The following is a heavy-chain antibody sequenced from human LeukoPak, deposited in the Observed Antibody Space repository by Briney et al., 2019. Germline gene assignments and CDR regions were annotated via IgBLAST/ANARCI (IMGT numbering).Heavy chain of an antibody. D-gene: IGHD3-22*01. J-gene: IGHJ3*02. V-gene: IGHV3-23*01. CDR3: AKGRITYYYDSSGDDDAFDI. CDR1: GFTFSSYV. CDR2: ISGSGGST. Sequence: GGSLRLSCAASGFTFSSYVMSWVRQAPGKGLEWVSAISGSGGSTYYADSVKGRFTISRDNSKNTLYLQMNSLRAEDTAVYYCAKGRITYYYDSSGDDDAFDIWGQGTMVTVSS.